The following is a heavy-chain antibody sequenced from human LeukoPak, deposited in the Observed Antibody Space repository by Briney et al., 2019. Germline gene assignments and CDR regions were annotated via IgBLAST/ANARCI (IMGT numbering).Heavy chain of an antibody. J-gene: IGHJ4*02. CDR1: GFTFSSYA. D-gene: IGHD2-15*01. CDR3: ARRNSGTWWSFDS. V-gene: IGHV3-23*01. Sequence: GGSLRLSCAASGFTFSSYAMSWVRQAPGKGLEWVSAISGSGGSTYYADSVKGRFTISRDNSKNTLYLQMNSLRAEDTAVYYCARRNSGTWWSFDSWGQGTLVTVSS. CDR2: ISGSGGST.